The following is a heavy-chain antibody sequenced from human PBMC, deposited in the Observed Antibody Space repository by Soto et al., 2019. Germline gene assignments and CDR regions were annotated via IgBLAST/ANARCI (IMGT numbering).Heavy chain of an antibody. J-gene: IGHJ4*02. CDR1: GGSISSGGYS. CDR3: ARGTYYYDSSGYHYFDY. D-gene: IGHD3-22*01. V-gene: IGHV4-30-2*01. Sequence: PSETLSLTCAVSGGSISSGGYSWSWIRQPPGKGLEWIGYIYHSGSTYYNPSLKSRVTISVDRSKNQFSLKLSSVTAADTAVYYCARGTYYYDSSGYHYFDYWGQGTLVTV. CDR2: IYHSGST.